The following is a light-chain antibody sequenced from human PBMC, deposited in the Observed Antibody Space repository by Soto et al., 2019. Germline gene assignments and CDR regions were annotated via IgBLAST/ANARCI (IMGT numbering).Light chain of an antibody. Sequence: EIVLTQSPDTLSLSPGEIATLSCRASETVDTSSLGWYQQKPGRAPSLLIFSASRRATGIPDRFSASGSATDFTLTITRLEPEDFAVYYCHQYGSSPLTFGGGTKVEI. CDR2: SAS. J-gene: IGKJ4*01. CDR3: HQYGSSPLT. V-gene: IGKV3-20*01. CDR1: ETVDTSS.